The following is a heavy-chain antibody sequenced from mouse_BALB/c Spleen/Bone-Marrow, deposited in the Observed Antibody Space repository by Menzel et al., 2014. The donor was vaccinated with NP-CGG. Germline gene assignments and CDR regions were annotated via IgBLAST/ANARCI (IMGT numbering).Heavy chain of an antibody. CDR1: GFTFTDYY. J-gene: IGHJ1*01. V-gene: IGHV7-3*02. Sequence: EVKLVESGGGLVQPGGSLRLSCATSGFTFTDYYMSWVRQTPGKALEWLGFIRNKANGYTTDYSVSVKGRFTISRDNSQSILYLQMKTLRAEDSATYYCARDENYDIYWYFDVWGAGTTVTVSS. CDR2: IRNKANGYTT. D-gene: IGHD1-1*01. CDR3: ARDENYDIYWYFDV.